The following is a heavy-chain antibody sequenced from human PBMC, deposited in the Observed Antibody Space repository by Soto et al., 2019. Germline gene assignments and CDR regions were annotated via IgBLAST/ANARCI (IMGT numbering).Heavy chain of an antibody. V-gene: IGHV4-34*01. Sequence: SETLSLTCAVYGGSFSGYYWSWIRQPPGKGLEWIGEINHSGSTNYNPSLKSRVTISVDTSKNQFSLKLSSVTAADTAVYYCARGRRITMIVVVINIPKGPFDYWGQEPWSPSPQ. CDR2: INHSGST. J-gene: IGHJ4*01. CDR1: GGSFSGYY. CDR3: ARGRRITMIVVVINIPKGPFDY. D-gene: IGHD3-22*01.